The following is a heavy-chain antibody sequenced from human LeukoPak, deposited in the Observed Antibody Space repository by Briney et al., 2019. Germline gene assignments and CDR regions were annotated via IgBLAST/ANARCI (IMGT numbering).Heavy chain of an antibody. J-gene: IGHJ5*02. V-gene: IGHV3-7*01. CDR3: ARKRPTWFDP. D-gene: IGHD6-6*01. CDR2: IKEDGSEK. Sequence: GGSLRLSYAASGFTFSSYWMSWVRQAPGKGLEWVANIKEDGSEKYYVDSVKGRFTISRDNAKNSLFLQMNNLRAEDTAVYYCARKRPTWFDPWGQGTLVTVSS. CDR1: GFTFSSYW.